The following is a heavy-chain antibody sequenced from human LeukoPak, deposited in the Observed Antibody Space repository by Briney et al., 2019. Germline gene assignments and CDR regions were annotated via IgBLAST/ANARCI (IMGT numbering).Heavy chain of an antibody. V-gene: IGHV3-23*01. Sequence: GGSLRLSCAASVFTFSSYDMSWVRQAPGKGLEWVSAISGSGGSTYYADSVKGRFTTSRDNSKNTLYLQMNSLRAEDTAVYYCALLGGGINCWYEFDYWGQGTLVTVSS. CDR1: VFTFSSYD. CDR3: ALLGGGINCWYEFDY. D-gene: IGHD3-16*01. J-gene: IGHJ4*02. CDR2: ISGSGGST.